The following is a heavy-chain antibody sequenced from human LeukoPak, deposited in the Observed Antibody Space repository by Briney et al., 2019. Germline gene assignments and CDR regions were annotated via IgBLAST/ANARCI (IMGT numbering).Heavy chain of an antibody. D-gene: IGHD3-9*01. CDR3: ARMTGSYFDY. CDR2: IYYSGSI. CDR1: GGSLYSDY. J-gene: IGHJ4*02. V-gene: IGHV4-59*01. Sequence: PSETLSLTCTVSGGSLYSDYWSWIRQPPGKGLEWIGYIYYSGSINYSPSLKSRVTMSVDTPKNQFSLKLSSVTAADTAMYYCARMTGSYFDYWGQGILVTVSS.